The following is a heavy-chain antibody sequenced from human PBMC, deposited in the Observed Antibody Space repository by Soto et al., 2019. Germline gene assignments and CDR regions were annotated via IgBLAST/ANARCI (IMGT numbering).Heavy chain of an antibody. CDR3: AREGIAVAGGAFAI. D-gene: IGHD6-19*01. CDR2: INPNSGGT. J-gene: IGHJ3*02. V-gene: IGHV1-2*04. Sequence: ASVKVSCKASGYTFTGYYMHWVRQSPGQGLEWMGWINPNSGGTNYAQKFQGWVTMTRDTSISTAYMELSRLRSDDTAVYYCAREGIAVAGGAFAIWGQGTRVTVSS. CDR1: GYTFTGYY.